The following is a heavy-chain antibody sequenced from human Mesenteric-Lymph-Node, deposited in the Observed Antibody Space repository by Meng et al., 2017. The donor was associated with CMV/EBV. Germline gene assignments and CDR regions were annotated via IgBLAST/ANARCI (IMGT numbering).Heavy chain of an antibody. V-gene: IGHV3-21*01. Sequence: GESLKISCAASGFTFSSYEMNWVRQAPGKGLEWVSSISYGSDYLYYADSVKDRFTISRDNGKNSLFLQMTSLRVEDTAVYFCARGGAAVRHQFDLWGRGTLVTVSS. CDR1: GFTFSSYE. D-gene: IGHD2-2*02. CDR3: ARGGAAVRHQFDL. J-gene: IGHJ2*01. CDR2: ISYGSDYL.